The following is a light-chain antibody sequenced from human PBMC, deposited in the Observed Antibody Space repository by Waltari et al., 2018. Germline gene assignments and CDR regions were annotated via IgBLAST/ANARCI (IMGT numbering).Light chain of an antibody. J-gene: IGLJ3*02. CDR1: SGHSSNV. Sequence: QLVLTQSPSASASLGASVKLTCILSSGHSSNVIAWLQQQPEMGPRYLMKVNSDGSHSKGDEIPDRFSGSSSGAERYLTISSLQSEDEADYYCQTGGHGTWVFGGGTKLTVL. CDR3: QTGGHGTWV. V-gene: IGLV4-69*01. CDR2: VNSDGSH.